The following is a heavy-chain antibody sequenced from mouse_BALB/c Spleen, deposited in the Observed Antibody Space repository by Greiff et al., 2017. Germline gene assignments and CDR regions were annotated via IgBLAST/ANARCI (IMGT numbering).Heavy chain of an antibody. CDR3: ARWEEGDY. J-gene: IGHJ2*01. CDR2: IDTSDSYT. Sequence: QVQLKQPGAELVMPGASVKMSCKASGYTFTDYWMHWVKQRPGQGLEWIGAIDTSDSYTSYNQKFKGKATLTVDESSSTAYMQLSSLTSEDSAVYYCARWEEGDYWGQGTTLTVSS. D-gene: IGHD4-1*01. V-gene: IGHV1-69*01. CDR1: GYTFTDYW.